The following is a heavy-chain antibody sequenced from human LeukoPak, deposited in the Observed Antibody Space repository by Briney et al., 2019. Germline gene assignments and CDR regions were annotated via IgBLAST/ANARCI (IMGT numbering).Heavy chain of an antibody. CDR1: GYRFTSYW. J-gene: IGHJ6*01. D-gene: IGHD6-19*01. Sequence: GESLQISCKGSGYRFTSYWIAWVRQVPGKGLEWMGIIYPGDSDTRYSPSFQGQVTISADKSISTAYLQWSSLKASDTAMYYCARLSRAVLTYGMDVWGKGTTVTVSS. CDR3: ARLSRAVLTYGMDV. V-gene: IGHV5-51*01. CDR2: IYPGDSDT.